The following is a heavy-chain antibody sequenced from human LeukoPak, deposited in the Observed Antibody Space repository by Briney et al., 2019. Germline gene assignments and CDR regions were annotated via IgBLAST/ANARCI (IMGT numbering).Heavy chain of an antibody. D-gene: IGHD3-22*01. CDR1: GFTFSSYA. CDR2: ISGSGGST. Sequence: GGSLRLSCAASGFTFSSYAMSWVRQAPGKGLEWVSAISGSGGSTYYADSVKGRFTISRDNSKNTLDLQMNSLRVEDTAVYYCANGVSPHSSGYFALFDYRGQGTLVTVSS. CDR3: ANGVSPHSSGYFALFDY. V-gene: IGHV3-23*01. J-gene: IGHJ4*02.